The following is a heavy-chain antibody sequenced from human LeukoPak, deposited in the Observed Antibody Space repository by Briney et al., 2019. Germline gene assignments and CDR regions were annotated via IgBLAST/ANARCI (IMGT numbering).Heavy chain of an antibody. Sequence: PSETLSLTCTVSGGSISSYYWSWIRQPPGKGLEWTGYIYYSGSTNYNPSLKSRVTISVDTSKNQFSLKLSSVTAADTAVYYCARYVPLRSGYSYYFDYWGQGTLVTVSS. J-gene: IGHJ4*02. D-gene: IGHD3-22*01. CDR3: ARYVPLRSGYSYYFDY. V-gene: IGHV4-59*01. CDR1: GGSISSYY. CDR2: IYYSGST.